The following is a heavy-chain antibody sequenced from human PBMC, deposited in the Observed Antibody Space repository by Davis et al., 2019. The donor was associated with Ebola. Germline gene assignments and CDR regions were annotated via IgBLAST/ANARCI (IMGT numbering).Heavy chain of an antibody. D-gene: IGHD6-19*01. CDR3: AKSSGWWDYFDY. V-gene: IGHV3-23*01. CDR2: ISGSGGST. Sequence: GESLKISCAASGFTFSSYAMSWVRQAPGKGLEWVSAISGSGGSTYYADSVKGRFTISRDNSKNTLYLQMNSLRAEDTAVYYCAKSSGWWDYFDYWGQGTLVTVSS. CDR1: GFTFSSYA. J-gene: IGHJ4*02.